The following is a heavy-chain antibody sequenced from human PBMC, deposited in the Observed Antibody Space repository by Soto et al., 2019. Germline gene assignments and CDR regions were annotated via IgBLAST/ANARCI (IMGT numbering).Heavy chain of an antibody. J-gene: IGHJ5*02. CDR3: ARLRKVVRGVNWFDP. D-gene: IGHD3-10*01. Sequence: SETLSPTCTVSGGSISSGDYYWSWIRQPPGKGLEWIGYIYYSGSTYYNPTLKSRVTISVDTSKNQFSLKLSSVTAADTAVYYCARLRKVVRGVNWFDPWGQGTLVTVSS. CDR2: IYYSGST. V-gene: IGHV4-30-4*01. CDR1: GGSISSGDYY.